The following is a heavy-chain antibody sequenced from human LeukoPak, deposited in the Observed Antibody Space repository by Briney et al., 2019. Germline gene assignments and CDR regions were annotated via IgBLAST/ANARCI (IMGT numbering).Heavy chain of an antibody. CDR1: GFTVCSDY. Sequence: GGSLRLSCVGSGFTVCSDYMSWVRQAPGRGLEWVSIIYSDGSTYYANSVKGRFTISRDSSKNTLYLQMNSLRADDTAIYYCARDSGFSDYAYWGQGTLVTVSS. CDR2: IYSDGST. CDR3: ARDSGFSDYAY. V-gene: IGHV3-66*01. D-gene: IGHD4-17*01. J-gene: IGHJ4*02.